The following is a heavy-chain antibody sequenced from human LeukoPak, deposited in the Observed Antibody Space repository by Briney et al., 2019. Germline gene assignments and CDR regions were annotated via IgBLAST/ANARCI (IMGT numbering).Heavy chain of an antibody. CDR2: INPNSGGT. CDR1: GYTFIGYY. CDR3: ARGWSLLWFGEGYFDY. Sequence: GASVKVSCKASGYTFIGYYMHWVRQAPGQGLEGMGWINPNSGGTNYAQKFQGRVTMTRDTSISTAYMELSRLRSDDTAVYYCARGWSLLWFGEGYFDYWGQGTLVTVSS. V-gene: IGHV1-2*02. D-gene: IGHD3-10*01. J-gene: IGHJ4*02.